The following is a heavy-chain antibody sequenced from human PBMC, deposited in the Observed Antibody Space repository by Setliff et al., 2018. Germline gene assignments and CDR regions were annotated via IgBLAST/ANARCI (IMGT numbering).Heavy chain of an antibody. Sequence: PGGSLRLSCAASGFTFSDYYMSWIRQAPGKGLEWISYIDKSGSTKYYTDSVKGRFTISRDNAKNSVSLQMNSLSVDDTAVYYCARVYQDAFDIWGQGTMVTVSS. V-gene: IGHV3-11*01. CDR1: GFTFSDYY. J-gene: IGHJ3*02. CDR3: ARVYQDAFDI. CDR2: IDKSGSTK.